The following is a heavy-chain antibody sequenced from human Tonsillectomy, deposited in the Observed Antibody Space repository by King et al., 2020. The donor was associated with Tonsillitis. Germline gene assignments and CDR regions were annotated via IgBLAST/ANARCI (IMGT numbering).Heavy chain of an antibody. CDR2: IKEDGSKK. J-gene: IGHJ4*02. Sequence: VQLVESGGGWVQPGGSLRLSCVASGFTFNNFWMSWVRQAPGNGLEWVANIKEDGSKKDYVDSVKGRFTSSRDNVRNSLDLQMNSLRVEDTAVYYCARDGKDGDLHWGQGTLVTVSS. V-gene: IGHV3-7*04. CDR1: GFTFNNFW. D-gene: IGHD3-10*01. CDR3: ARDGKDGDLH.